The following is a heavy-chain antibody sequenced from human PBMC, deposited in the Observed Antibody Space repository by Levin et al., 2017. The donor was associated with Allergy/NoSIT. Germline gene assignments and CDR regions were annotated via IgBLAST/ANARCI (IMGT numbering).Heavy chain of an antibody. CDR1: GGSISSGDYY. J-gene: IGHJ4*02. D-gene: IGHD1-26*01. CDR3: ARDSETSGSYYPFDY. CDR2: IYYSGST. V-gene: IGHV4-30-4*01. Sequence: SETLSLTCTVSGGSISSGDYYWSWIRQPPGKVLEWIGYIYYSGSTYYNPSLKSRVTISVDTSKNQFSLKLSSVTAADTAVYYCARDSETSGSYYPFDYWGQGTLVTVSS.